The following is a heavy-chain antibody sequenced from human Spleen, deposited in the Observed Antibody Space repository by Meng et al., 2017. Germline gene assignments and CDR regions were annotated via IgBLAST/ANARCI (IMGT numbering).Heavy chain of an antibody. CDR2: IYYSGST. D-gene: IGHD4-17*01. V-gene: IGHV4-31*01. CDR3: ARLTVTYFDY. Sequence: QLRLQGSGSGLVRPAETLYLTCSVSGGSISSGGYYWSWIRQHPGKGLEWIGYIYYSGSTYYNPSLKSLVTISVDTSKNQFSQKLSSVTAADTAVYYCARLTVTYFDYWGQGTLVTVSS. CDR1: GGSISSGGYY. J-gene: IGHJ4*02.